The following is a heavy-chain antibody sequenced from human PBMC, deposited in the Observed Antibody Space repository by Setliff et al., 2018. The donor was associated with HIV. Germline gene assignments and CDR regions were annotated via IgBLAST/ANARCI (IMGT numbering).Heavy chain of an antibody. Sequence: KPSETLSLTCAVYGGSFSGYYWSWIRQPPGKGLEWIGEINHSGSTNYNPSLKSRVTISVDTSKNQFSLKLSSVTAADTAVYYCARWQWLANWFDPWGQGTLVTVS. CDR1: GGSFSGYY. D-gene: IGHD6-19*01. V-gene: IGHV4-34*01. CDR3: ARWQWLANWFDP. J-gene: IGHJ5*02. CDR2: INHSGST.